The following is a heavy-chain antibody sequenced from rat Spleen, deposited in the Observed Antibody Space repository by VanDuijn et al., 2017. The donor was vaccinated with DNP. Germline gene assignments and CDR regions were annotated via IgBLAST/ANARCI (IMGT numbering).Heavy chain of an antibody. V-gene: IGHV5-22*01. CDR3: IRWNSGHFDY. D-gene: IGHD4-3*01. Sequence: EVQLVESGGGLVQPGRSLKLSCAASGFSFSYYYMAWVRQAPTKGLEWVAYIGSDVYAPYYGDSVKGRFTTSRDNAKSTLYLQMNSLRSEDMATYYCIRWNSGHFDYWGQGVMVTVSS. CDR2: IGSDVYAP. J-gene: IGHJ2*01. CDR1: GFSFSYYY.